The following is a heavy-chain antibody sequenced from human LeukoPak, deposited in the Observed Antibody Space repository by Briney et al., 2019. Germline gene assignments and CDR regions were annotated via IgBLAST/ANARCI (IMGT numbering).Heavy chain of an antibody. CDR1: GYTFTGYY. V-gene: IGHV1-2*02. J-gene: IGHJ3*02. CDR2: INPNSGGT. D-gene: IGHD3-22*01. CDR3: ARDLHPGRSYYYDSSGI. Sequence: ASVKVSCKAAGYTFTGYYMHWVRQAPGQGLEWMGWINPNSGGTNYAQKFQGKVTMTRDTSISTAYMELSRLRSDDTAVYYCARDLHPGRSYYYDSSGIWGQGTMVTVSS.